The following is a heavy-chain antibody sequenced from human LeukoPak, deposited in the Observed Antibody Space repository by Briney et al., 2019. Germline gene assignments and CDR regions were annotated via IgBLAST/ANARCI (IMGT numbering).Heavy chain of an antibody. J-gene: IGHJ5*02. CDR1: GYSFTSYW. D-gene: IGHD3-22*01. V-gene: IGHV5-51*01. Sequence: GESLKISCKGSGYSFTSYWIGWVRQMPGKGPEWMGIIYPGDSDTRYSPSFQGQVTISADKSISTAYLQWSSLKASDTAMYYCARVTYYYDSSGYAIWIFDPWSQGTLVTVSS. CDR2: IYPGDSDT. CDR3: ARVTYYYDSSGYAIWIFDP.